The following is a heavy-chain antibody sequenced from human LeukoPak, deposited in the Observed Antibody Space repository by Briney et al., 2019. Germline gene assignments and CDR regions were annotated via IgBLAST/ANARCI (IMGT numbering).Heavy chain of an antibody. D-gene: IGHD1-7*01. J-gene: IGHJ4*02. V-gene: IGHV4-30-2*01. CDR1: GGSISSGGYY. CDR3: ARSQDNWNYLIDY. Sequence: SQTLSLTCTVSGGSISSGGYYWSWIRQPPGKGLEWIGYIYHSGSTYYNPSLKSRVTISVDRSKNQFSLKLSSVTAADTAVYYCARSQDNWNYLIDYWGQGTLVTVSS. CDR2: IYHSGST.